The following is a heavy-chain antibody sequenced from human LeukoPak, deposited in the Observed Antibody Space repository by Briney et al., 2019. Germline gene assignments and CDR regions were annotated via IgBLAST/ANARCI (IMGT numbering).Heavy chain of an antibody. Sequence: PSETLSLTCAVYGGSFSGYYWSWIRQPPGKGLEWIGEINHSGSTNYNPSLKSRGTISVDTSKNQFSLKLSSVTAADTAVYYCARGSYDFWSDYLRPAKDYFDYWGQGTLVTVSS. J-gene: IGHJ4*02. V-gene: IGHV4-34*01. CDR2: INHSGST. CDR3: ARGSYDFWSDYLRPAKDYFDY. CDR1: GGSFSGYY. D-gene: IGHD3-3*01.